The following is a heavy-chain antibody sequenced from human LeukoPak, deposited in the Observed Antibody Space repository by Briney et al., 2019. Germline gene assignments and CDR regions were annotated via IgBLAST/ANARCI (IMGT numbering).Heavy chain of an antibody. J-gene: IGHJ4*02. CDR3: ARASVLLSADY. CDR2: IYNSGGT. Sequence: SETLSLTCTASGGSISSYYWSWIRQSPGKGLEWIGYIYNSGGTKYNPSLKSRLTISVDTSKNQFSLNLSSVTAADTAVYYCARASVLLSADYWGQGTLVTVSS. CDR1: GGSISSYY. D-gene: IGHD3-16*01. V-gene: IGHV4-59*01.